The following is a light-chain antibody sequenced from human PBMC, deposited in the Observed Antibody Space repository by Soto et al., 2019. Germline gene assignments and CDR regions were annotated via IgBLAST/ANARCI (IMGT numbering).Light chain of an antibody. Sequence: DIQMTQSPSSLSASVGDRVTITCRASRSISTHLNWYQQKPGKAPNLLIYAASSLYCGVPSRFSGSGSGTDFTLSISSLQPEYVATYSCQQSYSTPPTFGLGTKVDIK. V-gene: IGKV1-39*01. CDR3: QQSYSTPPT. J-gene: IGKJ3*01. CDR1: RSISTH. CDR2: AAS.